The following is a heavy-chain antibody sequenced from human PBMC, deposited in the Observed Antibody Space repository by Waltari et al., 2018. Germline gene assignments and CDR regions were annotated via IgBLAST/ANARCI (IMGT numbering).Heavy chain of an antibody. Sequence: EVQLVQSGAEVKKPGATVKISCKASGYTFTDYYMHWVQQAPGKGLEWMGRVDPEDGETIYAEKFQGRVTITADTSTDTAYMELSSLRSEDTAVYYCASYSIAAAVPYYYYYMDVWGKGTTVTVSS. CDR1: GYTFTDYY. CDR2: VDPEDGET. D-gene: IGHD6-13*01. CDR3: ASYSIAAAVPYYYYYMDV. J-gene: IGHJ6*03. V-gene: IGHV1-69-2*01.